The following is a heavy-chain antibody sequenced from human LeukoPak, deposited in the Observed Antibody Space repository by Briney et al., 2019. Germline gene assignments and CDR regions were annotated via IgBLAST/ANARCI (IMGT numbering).Heavy chain of an antibody. V-gene: IGHV3-7*01. CDR3: ARYCTSSSCYSLDV. J-gene: IGHJ6*04. CDR1: GFTFSRYW. Sequence: GGSLRLSCAASGFTFSRYWMTWVRQAPGKGLEWVANIDRDGSEKYYVDSVKGRFTISRDNAKNSLYLQMNSLRAEDTAVYYCARYCTSSSCYSLDVWGKGTTVTVSS. D-gene: IGHD2-2*01. CDR2: IDRDGSEK.